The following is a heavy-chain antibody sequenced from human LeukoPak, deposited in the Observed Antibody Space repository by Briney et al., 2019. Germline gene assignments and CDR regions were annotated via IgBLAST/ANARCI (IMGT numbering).Heavy chain of an antibody. J-gene: IGHJ3*02. CDR2: IIPILGIA. Sequence: SVKVSCKASGGTFSSYAISWVRQAPGQGLEWMGRIIPILGIANYAQKFQGRVTITADKSTSTAYMELSSLRSDDTAVYYCARESGSDAFDIWGQGTMVTVSS. CDR3: ARESGSDAFDI. V-gene: IGHV1-69*04. CDR1: GGTFSSYA.